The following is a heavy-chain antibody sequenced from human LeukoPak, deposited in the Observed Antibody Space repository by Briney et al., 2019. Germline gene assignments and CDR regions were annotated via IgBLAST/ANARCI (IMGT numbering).Heavy chain of an antibody. J-gene: IGHJ2*01. D-gene: IGHD6-19*01. V-gene: IGHV3-7*01. CDR2: IKSDGSEE. Sequence: GGSLRLSCVASGFPFEIYWMSWVRQGPGKGLEWVANIKSDGSEEYYADSVKGRLTVSRDNAKNSLFLQMNSLRVEDTAVYYCAKGKTVAGWYFDLWGRGTLVTVSS. CDR3: AKGKTVAGWYFDL. CDR1: GFPFEIYW.